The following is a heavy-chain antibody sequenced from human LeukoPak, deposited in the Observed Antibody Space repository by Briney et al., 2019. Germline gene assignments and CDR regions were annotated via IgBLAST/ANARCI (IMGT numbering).Heavy chain of an antibody. Sequence: SETLSLTCAVSGGSISSGGYSWSWIRQPPGKGLEWIGYIYHSGSTYYNPSLKSRVTISVDRSKNQFSLKLSSVIAADTAVYYCARGALYCSSTSRPNYYYYGMDVWGQGTTVTVSS. V-gene: IGHV4-30-2*01. CDR3: ARGALYCSSTSRPNYYYYGMDV. CDR2: IYHSGST. J-gene: IGHJ6*02. D-gene: IGHD2-2*01. CDR1: GGSISSGGYS.